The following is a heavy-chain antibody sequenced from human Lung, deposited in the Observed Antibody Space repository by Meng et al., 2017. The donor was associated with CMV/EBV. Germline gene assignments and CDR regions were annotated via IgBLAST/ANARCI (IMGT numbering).Heavy chain of an antibody. J-gene: IGHJ4*02. V-gene: IGHV4-30-4*08. D-gene: IGHD4-17*01. CDR3: ARGGAGIGDAGDHFDY. CDR1: GGSIRGGDYY. Sequence: QVQLQEWGPGLVKPSQTLSLTCTVSGGSIRGGDYYWTWIRQPPGKGLEWIGYIYYTGNTYYNPSLKSRVTISVDTSKNQFSLRLSSVTAADTAVYYCARGGAGIGDAGDHFDYWGQGTLVTVSS. CDR2: IYYTGNT.